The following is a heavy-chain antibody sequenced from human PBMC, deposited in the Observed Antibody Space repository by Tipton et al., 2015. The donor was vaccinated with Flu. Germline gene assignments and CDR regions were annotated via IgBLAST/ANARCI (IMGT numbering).Heavy chain of an antibody. CDR1: GASISNTNW. J-gene: IGHJ4*02. CDR2: IYRSGST. Sequence: SLRLSCAVSGASISNTNWWSWVRQPPGKGLEWIGEIYRSGSTNYNPSLKSRVTISVDKSKNQFSLKLSSVTAADTAVYYCASQGSSVRWGQGTLVTDSS. V-gene: IGHV4-4*02. D-gene: IGHD3-10*01. CDR3: ASQGSSVR.